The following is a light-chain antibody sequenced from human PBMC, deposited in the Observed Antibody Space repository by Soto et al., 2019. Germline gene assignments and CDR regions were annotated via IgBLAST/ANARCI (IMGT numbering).Light chain of an antibody. J-gene: IGKJ4*01. CDR3: QQADSFPLT. V-gene: IGKV1D-12*01. CDR1: QDISTL. CDR2: GAS. Sequence: DIQMTQSPSSVSASIGDTVTITCRASQDISTLLAWYQQNPGKAPKLLIYGASTLESGVPSRFSGRGSGTDFTLTISSLKPEDFETYFCQQADSFPLTFGGGTKVDIK.